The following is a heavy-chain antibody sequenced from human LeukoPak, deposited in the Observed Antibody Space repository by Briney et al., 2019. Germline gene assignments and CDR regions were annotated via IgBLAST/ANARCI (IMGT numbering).Heavy chain of an antibody. CDR3: AKDCSSTTCYSDY. V-gene: IGHV3-23*01. CDR2: ISGSGGSA. Sequence: GGSLRLSCAASGFTFSSYAMSWVRQAPGKGLEWVSAISGSGGSAYYADSVKGRFTISRDNSKNTLYLQMNSLRAEDTAVYYCAKDCSSTTCYSDYWGQGTLVTVSS. D-gene: IGHD2-2*01. CDR1: GFTFSSYA. J-gene: IGHJ4*02.